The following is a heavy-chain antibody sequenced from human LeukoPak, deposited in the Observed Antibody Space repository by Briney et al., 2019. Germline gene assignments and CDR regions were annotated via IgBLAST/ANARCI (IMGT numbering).Heavy chain of an antibody. CDR2: MRYDGSNK. Sequence: GGCLRLSCAASGFTFSSYGMHWVRQAPGKGLEWVAFMRYDGSNKYYADSVKGRFTISRDNSKNTLYLQMNSLRAEDTAVYYCAKDLGARIQPAYNWFDPWGQGTLVTVSS. D-gene: IGHD1-26*01. CDR3: AKDLGARIQPAYNWFDP. CDR1: GFTFSSYG. V-gene: IGHV3-30*02. J-gene: IGHJ5*02.